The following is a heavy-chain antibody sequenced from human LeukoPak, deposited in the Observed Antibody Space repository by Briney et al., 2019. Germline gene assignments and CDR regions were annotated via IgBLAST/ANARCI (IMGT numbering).Heavy chain of an antibody. CDR3: ARESGYYYGSGSYGDAFDI. CDR1: GGSISSGSYY. CDR2: IYTSGST. V-gene: IGHV4-61*02. J-gene: IGHJ3*02. D-gene: IGHD3-10*01. Sequence: SETLSLTCTVSGGSISSGSYYWSWIRQPAGRGLEWIGRIYTSGSTNYNPSLKSRVTISVDTSKNQFSLKLSSVTAADTAVYYCARESGYYYGSGSYGDAFDIWGQGTMVTVSS.